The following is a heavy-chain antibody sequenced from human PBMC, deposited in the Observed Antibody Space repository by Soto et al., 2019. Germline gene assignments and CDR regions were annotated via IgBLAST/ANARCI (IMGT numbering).Heavy chain of an antibody. D-gene: IGHD1-1*01. V-gene: IGHV4-4*07. CDR2: IYATGTT. CDR1: GASISCFY. J-gene: IGHJ5*02. Sequence: PSETLSLTCTVSGASISCFYWSLIRKSAGRGLEWIGRIYATGTTDYNPSLKSRVMMSVDTSKKQFSLKLRSVTAADTAVYYCVRDGTKTLRDWFDPWGQGISVTVSS. CDR3: VRDGTKTLRDWFDP.